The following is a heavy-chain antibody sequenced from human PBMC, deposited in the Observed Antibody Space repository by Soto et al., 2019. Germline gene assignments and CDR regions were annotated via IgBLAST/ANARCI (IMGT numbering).Heavy chain of an antibody. CDR2: ISSNSAYI. D-gene: IGHD6-13*01. V-gene: IGHV3-21*01. CDR3: TRDASRDSSARGWLDP. Sequence: GGSLRLSCAASGFTFRSFTMNWVRQAPGKGLEWVSTISSNSAYIYYTDALRGRFTISRDNAKKSLHLQMNSLRAEDTAVYYCTRDASRDSSARGWLDPCGQGTLVTVYS. J-gene: IGHJ5*02. CDR1: GFTFRSFT.